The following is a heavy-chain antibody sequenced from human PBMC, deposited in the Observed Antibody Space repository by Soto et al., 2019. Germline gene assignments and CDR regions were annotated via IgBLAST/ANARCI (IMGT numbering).Heavy chain of an antibody. J-gene: IGHJ6*02. V-gene: IGHV3-23*01. Sequence: GGSLRLSCAASGFTFSSYAMSWVRQAPGKGLEWVSAISGSGGSTYYADSVKGRFTISRDNSKNTLYLQMNSLRAEDTAVYYCAKDQLAVERTWDIVVVPAALDVWGQGTTVTVSS. CDR2: ISGSGGST. CDR3: AKDQLAVERTWDIVVVPAALDV. D-gene: IGHD2-2*01. CDR1: GFTFSSYA.